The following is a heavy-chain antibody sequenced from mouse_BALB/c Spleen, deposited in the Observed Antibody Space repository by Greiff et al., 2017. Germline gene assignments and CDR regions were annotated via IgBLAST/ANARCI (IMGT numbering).Heavy chain of an antibody. Sequence: EVMLVESGGGLVKPGGSLKLSCAASGFTFSSYAMSWVRQTPEKRLEWVASISSGGSTYYPDSVKGRFTISRDNARNILYLQMSSLRSEDTAMYYCARGGYDYGDYYAMDYWGQGTSVTVSS. V-gene: IGHV5-6-5*01. CDR3: ARGGYDYGDYYAMDY. CDR1: GFTFSSYA. CDR2: ISSGGST. J-gene: IGHJ4*01. D-gene: IGHD2-4*01.